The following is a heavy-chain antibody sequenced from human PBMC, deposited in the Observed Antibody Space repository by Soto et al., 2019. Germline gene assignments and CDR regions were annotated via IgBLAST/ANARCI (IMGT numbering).Heavy chain of an antibody. V-gene: IGHV4-59*01. CDR2: IYYSGST. Sequence: SETLSLTCTVSGGSISSYYWSWIRQPPGKGLEWIGYIYYSGSTNYNPSLKSRVTISVDTSKNQFSLKLSSVTAADTAVYYCASNVDYGDYEDAFDIWGQGTMVTVSS. J-gene: IGHJ3*02. CDR3: ASNVDYGDYEDAFDI. CDR1: GGSISSYY. D-gene: IGHD4-17*01.